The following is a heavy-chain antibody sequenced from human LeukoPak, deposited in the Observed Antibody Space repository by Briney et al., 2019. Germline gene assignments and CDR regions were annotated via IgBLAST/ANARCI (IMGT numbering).Heavy chain of an antibody. D-gene: IGHD3-10*01. V-gene: IGHV3-30-3*01. CDR3: ARTAWFGELLSYFDY. Sequence: GGSLRLSCAASGFTFSNYAMYWVRQAPGKGLEWVAVISYDGSNKYYADSVKGRFTISRDNSKNTLYLQMNSLRAEDTAVYYCARTAWFGELLSYFDYWGQGTLVTVSS. CDR1: GFTFSNYA. CDR2: ISYDGSNK. J-gene: IGHJ4*02.